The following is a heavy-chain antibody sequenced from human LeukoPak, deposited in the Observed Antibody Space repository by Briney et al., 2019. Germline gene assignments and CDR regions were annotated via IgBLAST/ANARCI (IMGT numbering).Heavy chain of an antibody. D-gene: IGHD2-2*01. V-gene: IGHV4-61*02. CDR1: GGSISSGSYY. J-gene: IGHJ6*04. Sequence: SQTLSLTCTVSGGSISSGSYYWSWIRQPAGKGLEWIGRIYSSGSTNYNPSLKSRVTISLDTSKNQFSLKLSSVTAADTAVYYCARLGYCSSTSCYLGGDVWGKGTTVTVSS. CDR3: ARLGYCSSTSCYLGGDV. CDR2: IYSSGST.